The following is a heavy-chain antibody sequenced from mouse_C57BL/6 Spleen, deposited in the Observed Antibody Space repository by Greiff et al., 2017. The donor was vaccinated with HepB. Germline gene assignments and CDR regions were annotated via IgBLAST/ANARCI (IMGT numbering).Heavy chain of an antibody. CDR3: ARSYWDFDY. CDR1: GYTFTSYG. J-gene: IGHJ2*01. V-gene: IGHV1-81*01. Sequence: VQLQQSGAELARPGASVKLSCKASGYTFTSYGISWVKQRTGQGLEWIGEIYPRSGNTYYNEKFKGKATLTADKSSSTAYMELRSLTSEDSAVYFCARSYWDFDYWGQGTTLTVSS. CDR2: IYPRSGNT. D-gene: IGHD1-1*01.